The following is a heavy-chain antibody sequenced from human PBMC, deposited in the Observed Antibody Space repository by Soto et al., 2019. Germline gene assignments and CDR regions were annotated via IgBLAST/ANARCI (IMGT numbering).Heavy chain of an antibody. Sequence: GGSLRLSCAASGFTFSSYAMSWVRQAPGKGLEWVSAISGSGGSTYYADSVKGRFTISRDNSKNTLYLQMNSLRAEDTAVYYCAKDPPLNYDFWSGRFQHWGQGTLVTVSS. V-gene: IGHV3-23*01. CDR2: ISGSGGST. J-gene: IGHJ1*01. D-gene: IGHD3-3*01. CDR3: AKDPPLNYDFWSGRFQH. CDR1: GFTFSSYA.